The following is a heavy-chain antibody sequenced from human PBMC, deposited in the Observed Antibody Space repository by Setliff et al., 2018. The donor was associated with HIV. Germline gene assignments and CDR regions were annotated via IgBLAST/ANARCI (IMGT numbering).Heavy chain of an antibody. J-gene: IGHJ3*01. CDR2: IRYDGSEK. CDR3: ARDATYYNFWSGSYDAFDV. D-gene: IGHD3-3*01. CDR1: GFTFSSYG. Sequence: PGGSLRLSCATSGFTFSSYGMHWVRQAPGKGLEWVAFIRYDGSEKYYIESVKGRFTISRDNSKKMLYLQMNSLRAEDTAVYYCARDATYYNFWSGSYDAFDVWGPGTMVTVSS. V-gene: IGHV3-30*02.